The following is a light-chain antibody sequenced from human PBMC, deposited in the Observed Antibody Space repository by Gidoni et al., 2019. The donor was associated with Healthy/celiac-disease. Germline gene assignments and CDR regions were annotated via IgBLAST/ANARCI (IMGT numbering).Light chain of an antibody. V-gene: IGLV1-47*01. CDR2: RNN. Sequence: QCVLTQPPSASGAPGQRVTISCSGSSSNIGSNYVYWYQQLPGTAPKLLIYRNNPRPSGVPDRFSGSKSGTSASLAISGLRSEDEADYYCAAWDDSLSGPVFGGGTKLTVL. CDR3: AAWDDSLSGPV. CDR1: SSNIGSNY. J-gene: IGLJ3*02.